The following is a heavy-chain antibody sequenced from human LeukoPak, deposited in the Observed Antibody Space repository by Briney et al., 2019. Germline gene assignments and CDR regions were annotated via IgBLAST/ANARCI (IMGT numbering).Heavy chain of an antibody. Sequence: GGSLRLSCAASGFTFSNYWMTWVRQAPGKGLEWVAVINQDATKEYYMDSVKARFTISRDNAKDSVSLQMNSLRAEDTAVYYCVRDGGVSGYDLLDYWGQGTLVTVSS. V-gene: IGHV3-7*01. CDR3: VRDGGVSGYDLLDY. D-gene: IGHD5-12*01. CDR2: INQDATKE. CDR1: GFTFSNYW. J-gene: IGHJ4*02.